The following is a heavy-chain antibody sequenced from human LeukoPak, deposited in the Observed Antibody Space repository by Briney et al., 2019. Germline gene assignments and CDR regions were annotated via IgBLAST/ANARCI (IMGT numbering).Heavy chain of an antibody. Sequence: GGSLRLSCAASGFTFSNFAMHWARQAPGKGLEWVAVISFDSTKEYYGNSVKGRFIVARDNAKATLHLQMHSLRPDDPAVYYCARFKVGRNATQKNAFDIWGRGTVVTVSS. D-gene: IGHD1-26*01. J-gene: IGHJ3*02. CDR1: GFTFSNFA. CDR2: ISFDSTKE. V-gene: IGHV3-30*01. CDR3: ARFKVGRNATQKNAFDI.